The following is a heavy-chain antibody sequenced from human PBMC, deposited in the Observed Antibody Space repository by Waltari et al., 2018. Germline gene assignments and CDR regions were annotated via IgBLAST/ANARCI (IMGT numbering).Heavy chain of an antibody. D-gene: IGHD5-18*01. CDR2: RRYDGSNK. V-gene: IGHV3-30*02. CDR1: GCTFSSYG. CDR3: AKDQNGYSYGFCGH. J-gene: IGHJ4*02. Sequence: QVQLVEAGGGVVQPGGSLRLACAASGCTFSSYGMHWVRQAQGKGLESVAFRRYDGSNKYYADSVKGRFTISRDNSKNTLYLQMTSLRAEDTAVYYCAKDQNGYSYGFCGHWGQGTLVTVSS.